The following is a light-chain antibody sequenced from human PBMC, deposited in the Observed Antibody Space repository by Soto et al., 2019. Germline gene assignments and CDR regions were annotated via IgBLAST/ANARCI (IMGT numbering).Light chain of an antibody. Sequence: RLTQSPSSLSASVGDTVTISCRASQDISTYLAWYQQKPGKAPTLLIFGASSLHNGVPPRFAGSRSGSEFTLTINRLQPDDFATYFCQHYTLYSAPFGQGTRV. J-gene: IGKJ5*01. CDR3: QHYTLYSAP. CDR2: GAS. V-gene: IGKV1-5*01. CDR1: QDISTY.